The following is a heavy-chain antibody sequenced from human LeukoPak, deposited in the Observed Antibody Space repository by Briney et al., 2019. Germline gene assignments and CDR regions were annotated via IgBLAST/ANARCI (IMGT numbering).Heavy chain of an antibody. D-gene: IGHD1-26*01. J-gene: IGHJ6*02. Sequence: ASVKVSCKASGGTFISYAISWVRQAPGQGREWMGRIIPILGIANYAQKFQGRVTITADKSTSTAYMELSSLRSEDTAVYYCARDRSGSYSGYYYYYGMDVWGQGTTVTVSS. V-gene: IGHV1-69*04. CDR1: GGTFISYA. CDR3: ARDRSGSYSGYYYYYGMDV. CDR2: IIPILGIA.